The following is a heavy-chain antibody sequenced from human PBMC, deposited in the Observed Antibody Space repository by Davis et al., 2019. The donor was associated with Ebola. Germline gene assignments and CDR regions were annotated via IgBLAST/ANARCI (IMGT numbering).Heavy chain of an antibody. D-gene: IGHD3-22*01. CDR3: ARDSDSSGYYPQDAFDI. J-gene: IGHJ3*02. V-gene: IGHV1-69*13. CDR1: GGTFSSYA. Sequence: SVKVSCKASGGTFSSYAISWVRQAPGQGLEWMGGIIPIFGTANYAQKFQGRVRITADESTSTAYMELSSLRSEDTAVYYCARDSDSSGYYPQDAFDIWGQGTMVTVSS. CDR2: IIPIFGTA.